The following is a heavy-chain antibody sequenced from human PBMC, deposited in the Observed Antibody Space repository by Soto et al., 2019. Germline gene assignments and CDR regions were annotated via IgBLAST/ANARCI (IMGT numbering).Heavy chain of an antibody. J-gene: IGHJ4*02. CDR3: AKDLPVYYDILTGYYTGDYFDY. D-gene: IGHD3-9*01. V-gene: IGHV3-23*01. CDR1: GFTFSSYS. CDR2: ISGSGGST. Sequence: GGSLRLSCAASGFTFSSYSMNWVRQAPGRGLEWVSAISGSGGSTYYADSVKGRFTISRDNSKNTLYLQMNSLRAEDTAVYYCAKDLPVYYDILTGYYTGDYFDYWGQGTLVTVSS.